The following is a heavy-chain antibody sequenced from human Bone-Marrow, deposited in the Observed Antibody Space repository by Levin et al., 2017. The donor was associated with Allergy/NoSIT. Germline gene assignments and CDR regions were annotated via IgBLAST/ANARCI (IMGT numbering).Heavy chain of an antibody. D-gene: IGHD6-25*01. CDR3: AKPMYTTGRWVFDS. CDR2: ISYNGRTI. Sequence: PGGSLRLSCAASGFTFSSYGMHWVRQAPGKGLEWVAVISYNGRTIFCADSVKGRFTVSRDNSKNTVYLQMNSLRAEDTAVYFCAKPMYTTGRWVFDSWGQGTLVTVSS. J-gene: IGHJ4*02. CDR1: GFTFSSYG. V-gene: IGHV3-30*18.